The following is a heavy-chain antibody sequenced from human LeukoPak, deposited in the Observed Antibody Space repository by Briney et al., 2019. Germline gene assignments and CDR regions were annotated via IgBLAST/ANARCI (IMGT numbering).Heavy chain of an antibody. Sequence: SETLSLTCAVYGGSFSGYYWSWIRQPPGKGLEWIGEINHSGSTNFNPSLKSRVTISIDTSKNQFSLKLSSVTAADTAVYYCARHITGTRLYYFDSWGQGTLVTVSS. D-gene: IGHD1-7*01. CDR2: INHSGST. V-gene: IGHV4-34*01. CDR1: GGSFSGYY. J-gene: IGHJ4*02. CDR3: ARHITGTRLYYFDS.